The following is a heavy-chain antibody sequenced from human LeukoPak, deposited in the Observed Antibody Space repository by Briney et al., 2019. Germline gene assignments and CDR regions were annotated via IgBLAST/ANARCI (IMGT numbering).Heavy chain of an antibody. V-gene: IGHV3-23*01. CDR2: ISGGGAST. J-gene: IGHJ4*02. CDR3: AKRGSNSWSERNY. CDR1: GFTFSNYA. Sequence: PGGSLTLSCAASGFTFSNYAMTWLRQAPGQGLEWVSAISGGGASTFYAASVEGPFTISRDHFKDTLYLQMDSLRGEDTAVYYCAKRGSNSWSERNYWGQGTLVSVFS. D-gene: IGHD6-13*01.